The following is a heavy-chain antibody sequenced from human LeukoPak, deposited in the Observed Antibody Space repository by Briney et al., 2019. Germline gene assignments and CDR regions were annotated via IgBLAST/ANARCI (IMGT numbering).Heavy chain of an antibody. CDR3: ARRRDGYYYGSGSPKQYYFDY. J-gene: IGHJ4*02. CDR1: GDSISSSSYY. V-gene: IGHV4-39*01. CDR2: IHYSGHT. Sequence: PSETLSLTCTVSGDSISSSSYYWGWIRQPPGKGLEWIGSIHYSGHTYYNPSLKSRVTISIDTSKTQFSLKLSSVTAADTAVYYCARRRDGYYYGSGSPKQYYFDYWGQGTLVTVSS. D-gene: IGHD3-10*01.